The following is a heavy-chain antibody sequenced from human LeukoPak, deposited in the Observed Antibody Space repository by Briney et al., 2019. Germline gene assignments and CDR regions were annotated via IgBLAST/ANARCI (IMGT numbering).Heavy chain of an antibody. D-gene: IGHD2-2*01. CDR1: GFTFDDYA. J-gene: IGHJ4*02. CDR2: ISWNSGSI. Sequence: GGSLRLSCAASGFTFDDYAMHWVRQAPGEGLEWVSGISWNSGSIGYADTVKGRFTISRDNAKNSLYLQMNSLRAEDTALYYCAKDRRGQLLYYFDYWGQGTLVTVSS. V-gene: IGHV3-9*01. CDR3: AKDRRGQLLYYFDY.